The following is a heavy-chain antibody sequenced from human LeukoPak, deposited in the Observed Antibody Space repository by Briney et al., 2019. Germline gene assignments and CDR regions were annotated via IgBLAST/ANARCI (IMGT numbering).Heavy chain of an antibody. V-gene: IGHV3-21*01. CDR3: ARRGYSDSSGYDY. CDR1: GFTFSSYS. CDR2: ISGDSTDI. J-gene: IGHJ4*02. Sequence: PGGSLRLSCAASGFTFSSYSMNWVRQAPGKGLEWVSSISGDSTDIYYADSVMGRSTISRVNAKNSLYLQINSLRAEDTAIYYCARRGYSDSSGYDYWGQGTLVTVSS. D-gene: IGHD3-22*01.